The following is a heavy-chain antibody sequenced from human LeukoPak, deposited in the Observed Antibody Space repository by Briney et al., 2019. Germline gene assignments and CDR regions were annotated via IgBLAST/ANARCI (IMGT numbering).Heavy chain of an antibody. CDR2: IGGGGGSA. CDR1: GFTFSSYA. Sequence: GGSLRLSCAASGFTFSSYAMSWVRQAPGKGLEWVSVIGGGGGSAYYGDSAKGRSTISRDNSESTLYLQMNSLRAEDTAVYYCAKSVAGINAPLDYWAQGTLVTVSS. J-gene: IGHJ4*02. V-gene: IGHV3-23*01. D-gene: IGHD6-19*01. CDR3: AKSVAGINAPLDY.